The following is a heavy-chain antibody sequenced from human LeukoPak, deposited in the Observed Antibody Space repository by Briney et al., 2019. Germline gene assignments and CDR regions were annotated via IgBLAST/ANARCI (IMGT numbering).Heavy chain of an antibody. Sequence: PSETLSLTCAVSGGSISSSSYYWGWTRQPPGKGLEWVASFSYSGSTYYNPSLKSRVTISVDTSKSQFSLKLSSVTAADTAVYYCARNAVEQQLAYFDHWGQGTLVTVSS. CDR1: GGSISSSSYY. CDR2: FSYSGST. CDR3: ARNAVEQQLAYFDH. V-gene: IGHV4-39*01. J-gene: IGHJ4*02. D-gene: IGHD6-13*01.